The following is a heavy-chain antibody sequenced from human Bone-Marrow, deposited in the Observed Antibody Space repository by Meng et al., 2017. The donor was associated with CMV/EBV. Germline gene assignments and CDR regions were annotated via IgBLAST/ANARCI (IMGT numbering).Heavy chain of an antibody. CDR3: ASPPY. CDR2: IHYSGST. V-gene: IGHV4-59*01. J-gene: IGHJ4*02. CDR1: GGSISGYF. Sequence: ESLKISCTVSGGSISGYFWSWIRQPPGKGLEWIGYIHYSGSTNYSPSLKSRVTVSVDTSKNQFSLKLSSVTAADTAVYYCASPPYWGQGTLVTVSS.